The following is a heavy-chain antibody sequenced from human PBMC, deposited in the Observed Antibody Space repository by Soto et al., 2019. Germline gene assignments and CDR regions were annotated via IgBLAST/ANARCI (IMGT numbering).Heavy chain of an antibody. Sequence: EVHLLESGGDLVQPGGSLRLSCTASGLTFSTYAMSWVRQAPGKGLEWVSAIGGSGTGGRTYYADSVRGRFTISRDNSKNTVSLLMKSLRAHDTAVSYCAKAPASLDSYNSDLYGMDVWGQGTTVTVSS. CDR2: IGGSGTGGRT. CDR1: GLTFSTYA. D-gene: IGHD5-12*01. CDR3: AKAPASLDSYNSDLYGMDV. V-gene: IGHV3-23*01. J-gene: IGHJ6*02.